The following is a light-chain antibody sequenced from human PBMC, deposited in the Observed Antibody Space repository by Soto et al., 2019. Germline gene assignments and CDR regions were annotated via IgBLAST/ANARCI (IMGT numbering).Light chain of an antibody. CDR1: QTVSNN. V-gene: IGKV3-15*01. CDR2: GAS. Sequence: ELVMTPSPATLSVSPGARAPLSCRASQTVSNNLAWYQQKPGQAPRLLIYGASTRATGIPARFSGSGSGTEFTLTISSLQSEEFAVYYCQQYNNWPWTVGKGNKVDIK. J-gene: IGKJ1*01. CDR3: QQYNNWPWT.